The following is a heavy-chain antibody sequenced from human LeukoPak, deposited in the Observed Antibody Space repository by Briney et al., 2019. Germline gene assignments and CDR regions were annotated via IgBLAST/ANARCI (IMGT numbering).Heavy chain of an antibody. J-gene: IGHJ3*02. D-gene: IGHD3-22*01. CDR1: GYSFTSYW. V-gene: IGHV5-51*01. CDR3: AKPKYYYDSSGYRLSDAFDI. CDR2: IYPGDSDT. Sequence: GESLKISCKGSGYSFTSYWIGWVRQMPGKGLEWMGIIYPGDSDTRYSPSFQGQVTISADKSISTAYLQWSSLKASDTAMYYCAKPKYYYDSSGYRLSDAFDIWGQGTMVTVSS.